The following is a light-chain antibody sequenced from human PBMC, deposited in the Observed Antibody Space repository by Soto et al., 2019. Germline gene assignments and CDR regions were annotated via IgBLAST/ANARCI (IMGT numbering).Light chain of an antibody. CDR1: QGISSA. J-gene: IGKJ3*01. Sequence: AIQLTQSPSSLSASVGDRVTITSRASQGISSALAWYQQTPGKPPKLLIYDASTLEIGVPSRFSGSGSVTDFTLIISNLQPEDFATYYCQQFNNNPFTFGPGTKVDI. V-gene: IGKV1D-13*01. CDR2: DAS. CDR3: QQFNNNPFT.